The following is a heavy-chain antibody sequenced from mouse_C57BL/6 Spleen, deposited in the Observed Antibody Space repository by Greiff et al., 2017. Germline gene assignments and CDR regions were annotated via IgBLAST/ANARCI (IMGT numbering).Heavy chain of an antibody. Sequence: QVQLQQSGPELVKPGASVKISCKASGYAFSSSWMNWVKQRPGKGLEWIGRIYPGDGDTNYNGKFKGKATLTADNSSSTAYMQLSSLTSEDSAVYFCARWGAMVTTGYYFDYWGQGTTLTVSS. D-gene: IGHD2-2*01. J-gene: IGHJ2*01. CDR1: GYAFSSSW. V-gene: IGHV1-82*01. CDR3: ARWGAMVTTGYYFDY. CDR2: IYPGDGDT.